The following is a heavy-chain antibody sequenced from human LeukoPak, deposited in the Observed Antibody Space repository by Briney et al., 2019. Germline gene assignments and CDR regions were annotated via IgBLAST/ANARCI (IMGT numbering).Heavy chain of an antibody. CDR3: ATESSLSN. V-gene: IGHV3-30*03. CDR2: ISYDGGYQ. Sequence: GGSPRLSCVASGFNFGSYAMDWVRPAPGKGLEWVGDISYDGGYQSYAVSVRGRFTISRDNSKNMLYLQMNSLRPEDAAVYYCATESSLSNWGRGTLVTVSS. CDR1: GFNFGSYA. J-gene: IGHJ4*02.